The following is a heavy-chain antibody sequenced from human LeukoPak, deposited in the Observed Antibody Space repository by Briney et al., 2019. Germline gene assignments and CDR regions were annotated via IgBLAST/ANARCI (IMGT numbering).Heavy chain of an antibody. CDR2: INPNSGGT. Sequence: ASVKVSCKASGYTFTGYYMHWVRQAPGQGLEWMGWINPNSGGTNYAQKFQGRVTMTRDTSISTAYMELSRLRSDDTAVYYCARDTIAVAYAFDYRGQGTLVTVSS. V-gene: IGHV1-2*02. D-gene: IGHD6-19*01. J-gene: IGHJ4*02. CDR3: ARDTIAVAYAFDY. CDR1: GYTFTGYY.